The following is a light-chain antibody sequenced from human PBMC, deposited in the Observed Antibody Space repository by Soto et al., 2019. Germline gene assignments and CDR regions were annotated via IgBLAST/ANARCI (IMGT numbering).Light chain of an antibody. V-gene: IGKV4-1*01. CDR2: WAS. CDR3: QAYYSTPPT. CDR1: QSVLYSSNNKYY. Sequence: DIVMTQSPDSLAVSLGERATINCKSSQSVLYSSNNKYYLAWYQQKPGQPPKLLIYWASTRESGVPDRFSGSGSGTDFTLTLSRLQAEDVSVYYCQAYYSTPPTFGPGTKVEIK. J-gene: IGKJ1*01.